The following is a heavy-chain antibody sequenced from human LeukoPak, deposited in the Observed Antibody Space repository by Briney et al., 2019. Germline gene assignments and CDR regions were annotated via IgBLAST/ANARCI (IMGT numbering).Heavy chain of an antibody. V-gene: IGHV3-21*01. CDR3: SRSRPKFKDFDY. Sequence: GGSLRLSCAASGFTFSSYSMNWVRQAPGKGLEWVSSISSSSSYIYYADSVKGRFTISRDNSKSTLYLQMNSLRAEDTAVYYCSRSRPKFKDFDYWGQGTLVTVSS. CDR2: ISSSSSYI. J-gene: IGHJ4*02. CDR1: GFTFSSYS.